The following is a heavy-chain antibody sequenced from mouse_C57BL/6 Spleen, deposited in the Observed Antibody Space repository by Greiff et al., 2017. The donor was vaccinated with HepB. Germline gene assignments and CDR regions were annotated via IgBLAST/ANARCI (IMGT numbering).Heavy chain of an antibody. CDR2: ISDGGSYT. Sequence: DVMLVESGGGLVKPGGSLKLSCAASGFTFSSYAMSWVRQTPEKRLEWVATISDGGSYTYYPDNVKGRFTISRDNAKNNLYLQMSHLKSEDTAMYYCAREGVGSSYGAMDYWGQGTSVTVSS. D-gene: IGHD1-1*01. J-gene: IGHJ4*01. V-gene: IGHV5-4*01. CDR1: GFTFSSYA. CDR3: AREGVGSSYGAMDY.